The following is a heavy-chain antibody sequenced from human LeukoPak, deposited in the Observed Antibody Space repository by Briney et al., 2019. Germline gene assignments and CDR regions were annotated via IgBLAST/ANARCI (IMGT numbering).Heavy chain of an antibody. CDR2: ISTYNGYT. CDR3: ARDCRRGNWAYDILTEFDY. Sequence: ASVKVSCKASGYTFTTYGINWVRQAPGQGLEWLGWISTYNGYTNSAQNLQGRVTMSTDTSTSTAYIELRSLRSDDTAVYFCARDCRRGNWAYDILTEFDYWGQGTLVTVSS. D-gene: IGHD3-9*01. J-gene: IGHJ4*02. CDR1: GYTFTTYG. V-gene: IGHV1-18*01.